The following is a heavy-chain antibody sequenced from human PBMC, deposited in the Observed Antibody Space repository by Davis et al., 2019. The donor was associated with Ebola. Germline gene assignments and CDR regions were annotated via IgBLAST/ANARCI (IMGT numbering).Heavy chain of an antibody. J-gene: IGHJ4*02. D-gene: IGHD5-12*01. Sequence: SETLSLTCTVSGGSISSYYWSWIRQPPGKGLEWIGYIYYSGSTNYNPSLKSRVTISVDTSKNQFSLKLSSVTAADTAVYYCARLRGYSGYALDYWGQGTLVTVSS. CDR3: ARLRGYSGYALDY. CDR2: IYYSGST. CDR1: GGSISSYY. V-gene: IGHV4-59*12.